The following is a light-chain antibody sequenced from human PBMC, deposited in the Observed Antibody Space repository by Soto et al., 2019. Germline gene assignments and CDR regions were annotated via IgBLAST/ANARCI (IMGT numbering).Light chain of an antibody. Sequence: DIQMTQSPPTLSASVGDRVTITCRASQSISSWLAWYQQKPGKAPKLLIYDASSLESGVPSRFSGSGSGTEFTLPISSLQPDDFATYYCQQYNSYLYTFGQGTKLEIK. J-gene: IGKJ2*01. CDR2: DAS. V-gene: IGKV1-5*01. CDR3: QQYNSYLYT. CDR1: QSISSW.